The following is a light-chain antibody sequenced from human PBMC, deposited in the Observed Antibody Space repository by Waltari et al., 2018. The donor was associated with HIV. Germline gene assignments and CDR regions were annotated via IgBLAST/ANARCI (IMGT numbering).Light chain of an antibody. Sequence: QSALTQPDSVSGSPGQSITISCTGTTWDIGTYDHVSWYQHHPGKAPKLMLFAVNTRPSGISDRFSGSKSANVASLSISGLQAADEADYYCRSYSRTNTWVFGGGTRLTVL. CDR2: AVN. CDR3: RSYSRTNTWV. CDR1: TWDIGTYDH. V-gene: IGLV2-14*01. J-gene: IGLJ3*02.